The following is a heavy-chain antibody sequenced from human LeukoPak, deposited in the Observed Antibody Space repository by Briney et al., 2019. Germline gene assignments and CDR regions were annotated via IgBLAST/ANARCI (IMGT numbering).Heavy chain of an antibody. J-gene: IGHJ4*02. Sequence: GGSLRLSCAASGFTFSNYNMNWVRQAPGKGLEWVSYITSTSSPIYYADSVKGRFTISRDNAKNSLYLQMDNLRAEDTAIYYCVRDPHALDYWGQGTLVTVSS. CDR1: GFTFSNYN. CDR3: VRDPHALDY. CDR2: ITSTSSPI. D-gene: IGHD2-2*01. V-gene: IGHV3-48*01.